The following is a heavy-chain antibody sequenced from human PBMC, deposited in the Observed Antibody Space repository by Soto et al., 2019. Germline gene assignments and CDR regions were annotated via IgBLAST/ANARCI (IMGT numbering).Heavy chain of an antibody. J-gene: IGHJ6*02. V-gene: IGHV1-69*06. D-gene: IGHD4-17*01. CDR3: AREDPTHYGDYAEGADYYYGMDV. CDR1: GGTFSSYA. CDR2: IIPIFGTA. Sequence: QVQLVQSGAEVKKPGSSVKVSCKASGGTFSSYAISWVRQAPGQGLEWMGGIIPIFGTANYAQKFQGRVTITADKSTSTAYMELSSLRSEDTAVYYCAREDPTHYGDYAEGADYYYGMDVWGQGTTVTVSS.